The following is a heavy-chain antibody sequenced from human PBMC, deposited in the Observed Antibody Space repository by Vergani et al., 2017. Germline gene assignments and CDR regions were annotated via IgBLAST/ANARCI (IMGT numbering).Heavy chain of an antibody. J-gene: IGHJ4*02. CDR1: GDSISSSNW. CDR2: IYHSGST. CDR3: ATIGYRRWGYYFDY. Sequence: QVQLQESGPGLVKPPGTLSLTCAVSGDSISSSNWWSWVRQPPGKGLEWIGEIYHSGSTNYNPSLKSRVTISVDESRNLFSLRLNSVTAADTAVYYCATIGYRRWGYYFDYWGQGILVTVSS. V-gene: IGHV4-4*03. D-gene: IGHD2-2*02.